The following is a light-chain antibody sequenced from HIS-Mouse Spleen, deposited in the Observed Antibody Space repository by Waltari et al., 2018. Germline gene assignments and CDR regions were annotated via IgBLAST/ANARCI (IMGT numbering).Light chain of an antibody. CDR1: KLGDKY. V-gene: IGLV3-1*01. J-gene: IGLJ2*01. CDR2: QDS. Sequence: SYELTQPPSVSVSPGQTASITCSGDKLGDKYACWYQQQPGQSPVLVIYQDSKRPSGIPGRFSGSNSGNTATLTISGTQAMDEADYYCQAWDSSYSVVGGGTKLTVL. CDR3: QAWDSSYSV.